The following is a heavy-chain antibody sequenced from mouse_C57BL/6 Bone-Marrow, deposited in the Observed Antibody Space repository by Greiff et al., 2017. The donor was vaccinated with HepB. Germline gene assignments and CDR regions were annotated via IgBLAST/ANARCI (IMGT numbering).Heavy chain of an antibody. CDR3: ARGWLWGFAY. D-gene: IGHD2-3*01. V-gene: IGHV1-59*01. J-gene: IGHJ3*01. CDR2: IDPSDSYT. Sequence: QVQLQQPGAELVRPGTSVKLSCKASGYTFTSYWMHWVKQRPGQGLEWIGVIDPSDSYTNYNQKFKGKATLTVDTSSSTAYMQLSSLTSEDSAVYYCARGWLWGFAYWGQGTLVTVSA. CDR1: GYTFTSYW.